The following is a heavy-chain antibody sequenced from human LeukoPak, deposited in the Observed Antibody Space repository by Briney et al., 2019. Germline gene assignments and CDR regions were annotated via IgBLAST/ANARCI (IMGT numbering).Heavy chain of an antibody. J-gene: IGHJ4*02. Sequence: SETLSLTFTVSGGSISSYYWSWIRQPAGKGLEWIGRIYTSGSTNYNPSLKSRVTMSVDTSKDQFSLKLSSVTAADTAVYYCAREDYYGSGSYPFDYWGQGTLVTVSS. CDR2: IYTSGST. D-gene: IGHD3-10*01. CDR3: AREDYYGSGSYPFDY. V-gene: IGHV4-4*07. CDR1: GGSISSYY.